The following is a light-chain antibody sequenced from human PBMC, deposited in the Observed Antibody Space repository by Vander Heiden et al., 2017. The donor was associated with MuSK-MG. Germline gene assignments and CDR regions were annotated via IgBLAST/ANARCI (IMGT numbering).Light chain of an antibody. CDR1: QSLLHSNGYNY. CDR2: LGS. CDR3: MQALQTPRT. V-gene: IGKV2-28*01. J-gene: IGKJ2*01. Sequence: IVMTQSPLSLPVTPGEPASISCRSSQSLLHSNGYNYLDWYLQKPGQSPQLLIYLGSNRASGVPDRFSGSGSGTDFTLKISRVEAEDVGVYYGMQALQTPRTFGQGTKLEIK.